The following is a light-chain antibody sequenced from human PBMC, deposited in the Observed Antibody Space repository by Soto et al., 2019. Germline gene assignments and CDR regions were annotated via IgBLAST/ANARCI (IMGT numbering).Light chain of an antibody. CDR3: QVWDSRSDHPV. CDR2: YDS. Sequence: SYELTQPPSVSVAPGKTARITCGGNNIGSKSGHGYQQKPGQAPVLVIYYDSDRPSGIPERFSGSNAGNTATLTISRVEAGDEADYYCQVWDSRSDHPVFGGGTKVTVL. V-gene: IGLV3-21*04. J-gene: IGLJ2*01. CDR1: NIGSKS.